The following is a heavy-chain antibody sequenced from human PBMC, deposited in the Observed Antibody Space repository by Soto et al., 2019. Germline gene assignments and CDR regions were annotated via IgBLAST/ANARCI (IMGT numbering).Heavy chain of an antibody. Sequence: SSVKVSCKASGYTFTSYAMHWVRQAPGQRLEWMGWINAGNGNTKYSQKFQRRVTITRDTSASTAYRELSSLRSEDTAVYYCARDIYCGADCYSLLLDPWGQGTLARVSS. CDR2: INAGNGNT. D-gene: IGHD2-21*02. CDR1: GYTFTSYA. CDR3: ARDIYCGADCYSLLLDP. J-gene: IGHJ5*02. V-gene: IGHV1-3*01.